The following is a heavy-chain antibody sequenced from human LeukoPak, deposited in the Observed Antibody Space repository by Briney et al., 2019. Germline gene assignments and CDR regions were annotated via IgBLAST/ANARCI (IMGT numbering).Heavy chain of an antibody. J-gene: IGHJ4*02. CDR1: GFTFSSYG. CDR2: ISGSGGST. Sequence: PGGSLRLSCAASGFTFSSYGMSWVRQAPGKGLEWVSAISGSGGSTYYADSVKGRFTISRDNSKNTLYLQMNSLRAEDTAVYYCAKDRGPLLWFGELLPTDYWGQGTLVTVSS. V-gene: IGHV3-23*01. CDR3: AKDRGPLLWFGELLPTDY. D-gene: IGHD3-10*01.